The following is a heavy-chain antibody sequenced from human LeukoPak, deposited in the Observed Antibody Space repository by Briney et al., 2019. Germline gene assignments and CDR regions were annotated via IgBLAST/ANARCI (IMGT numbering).Heavy chain of an antibody. J-gene: IGHJ6*03. CDR1: GGTFISYA. Sequence: GSSVKVSCKASGGTFISYAISWVRQAPGQGLEWMGGIIPIFGTANYAQKFQGRVTITTDESTSTAYMELSSLRSEDTAVYYCASRTAGYPRGYYYYYMDVWGKGTTVTVSS. CDR2: IIPIFGTA. V-gene: IGHV1-69*05. D-gene: IGHD3-9*01. CDR3: ASRTAGYPRGYYYYYMDV.